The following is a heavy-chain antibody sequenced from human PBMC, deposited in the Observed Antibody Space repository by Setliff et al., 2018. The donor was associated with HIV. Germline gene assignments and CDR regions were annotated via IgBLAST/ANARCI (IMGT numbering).Heavy chain of an antibody. CDR3: ARRSGYAEDY. CDR1: GDSINNYY. CDR2: VYSTGST. J-gene: IGHJ4*02. D-gene: IGHD5-12*01. V-gene: IGHV4-59*12. Sequence: SETLSLTCTVSGDSINNYYWSWIRQPPGKGLEWIGYVYSTGSTDYNPSLMSRVTISLDTSKNQFSLKLSSVTAADTAVYYCARRSGYAEDYWGQGTLVTVSS.